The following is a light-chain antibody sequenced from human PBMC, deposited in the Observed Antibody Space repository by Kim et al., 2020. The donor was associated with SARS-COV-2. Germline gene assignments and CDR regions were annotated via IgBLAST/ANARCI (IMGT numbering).Light chain of an antibody. CDR2: QHT. CDR1: RLGDKY. V-gene: IGLV3-1*01. CDR3: QAWDSSTAV. Sequence: SVSPGQTASITCSGARLGDKYAYWYQQKPGQSPVLVIYQHTKRPSGISQRFSGSSSGNTATLTISPAQTVDEADYYCQAWDSSTAVFGGGTQLTVL. J-gene: IGLJ3*02.